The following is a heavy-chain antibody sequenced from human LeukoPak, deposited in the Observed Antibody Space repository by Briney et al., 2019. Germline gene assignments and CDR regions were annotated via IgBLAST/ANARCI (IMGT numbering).Heavy chain of an antibody. CDR3: ARDLIDYYYGMDV. Sequence: SETLSLTCTVSGGSISSYYWSWIRQPPGKGLEWMGYIYYSGSTNYNPSLKSRVTISVDTSKNQFSLKLSSVTAADTAVYYCARDLIDYYYGMDVWGQGTTVTVSS. J-gene: IGHJ6*02. D-gene: IGHD3-22*01. CDR1: GGSISSYY. CDR2: IYYSGST. V-gene: IGHV4-59*01.